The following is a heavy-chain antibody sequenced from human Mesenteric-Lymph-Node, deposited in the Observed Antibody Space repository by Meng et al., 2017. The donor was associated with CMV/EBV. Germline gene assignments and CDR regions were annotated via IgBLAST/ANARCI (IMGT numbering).Heavy chain of an antibody. D-gene: IGHD6-19*01. V-gene: IGHV3-9*03. J-gene: IGHJ4*03. CDR2: ISWNSGSI. CDR1: GFTFDDYA. CDR3: AKDTIAVAGSSLESYFDY. Sequence: SLKISCAASGFTFDDYAMHWVRQAPGKGLEWVSGISWNSGSIGYADSVKGRFTISRDNAKNSLYLQMNSLRAEDMALYYCAKDTIAVAGSSLESYFDYWGQGTTVTVSS.